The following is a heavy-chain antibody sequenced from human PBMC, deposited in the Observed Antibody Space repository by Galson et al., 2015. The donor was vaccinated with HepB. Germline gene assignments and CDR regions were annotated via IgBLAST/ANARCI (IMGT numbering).Heavy chain of an antibody. D-gene: IGHD3-22*01. Sequence: QSGAEVKEPGESLTISCKGSGYSFTTYWISWVRQMPGKGLEWMGRIDPSDSYTNYSPSFQGHVSISADKSINTAYLQWSSLKASDTAMYYCARHDYDSQDDYWGQGTLVTVSS. J-gene: IGHJ4*02. CDR1: GYSFTTYW. CDR2: IDPSDSYT. V-gene: IGHV5-10-1*01. CDR3: ARHDYDSQDDY.